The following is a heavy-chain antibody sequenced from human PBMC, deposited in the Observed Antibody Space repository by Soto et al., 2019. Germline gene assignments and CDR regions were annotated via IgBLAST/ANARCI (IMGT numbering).Heavy chain of an antibody. CDR3: ARLGYCSDGNCYSLDY. D-gene: IGHD2-15*01. CDR2: ITGSSSYI. V-gene: IGHV3-21*01. CDR1: GFIFSNYA. Sequence: GGSLRLSCVASGFIFSNYAMIWVRQAPGKGLVWISSITGSSSYIYYADSVKGRFTVSRDNAKNSLYLQMNSLGADDTAVYYCARLGYCSDGNCYSLDYWGQGALVTSPQ. J-gene: IGHJ4*02.